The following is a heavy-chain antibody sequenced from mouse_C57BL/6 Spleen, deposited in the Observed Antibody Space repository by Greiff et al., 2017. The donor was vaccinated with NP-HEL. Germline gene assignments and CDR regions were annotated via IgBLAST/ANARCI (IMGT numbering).Heavy chain of an antibody. J-gene: IGHJ4*01. CDR1: GYTFTSYW. CDR3: AREGAYYSNPLYYAMDY. D-gene: IGHD2-5*01. CDR2: INPSNGGT. V-gene: IGHV1-53*01. Sequence: QVQLQQPGTELVKPGASVKLSCKASGYTFTSYWMHWVKQRPGQGLEWIGNINPSNGGTNYNEKFKSKATLTVDKSSSTAYMQLSSLTSEDSAVYYCAREGAYYSNPLYYAMDYWGQGTSVTVSS.